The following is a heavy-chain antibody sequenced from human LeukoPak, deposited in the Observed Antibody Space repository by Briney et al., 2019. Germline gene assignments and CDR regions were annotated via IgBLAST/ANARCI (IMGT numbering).Heavy chain of an antibody. V-gene: IGHV4-59*01. CDR3: ARGGNIDDFWSGYYSPTYYYYYYMDV. D-gene: IGHD3-3*01. CDR2: IYYSGST. J-gene: IGHJ6*03. CDR1: GGSISSYY. Sequence: PSETLSLTCTVSGGSISSYYWSWIRQPPGKGLEWIGYIYYSGSTNYNPSLKSRVTISVDTSKNQFSLKLSSVTAADTAVYYCARGGNIDDFWSGYYSPTYYYYYYMDVWGKGTTVTVSS.